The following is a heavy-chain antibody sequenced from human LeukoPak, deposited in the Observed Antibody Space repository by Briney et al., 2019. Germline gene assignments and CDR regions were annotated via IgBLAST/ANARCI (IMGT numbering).Heavy chain of an antibody. CDR3: ACHGTCSSGSHYFDS. D-gene: IGHD6-19*01. J-gene: IGHJ4*02. CDR1: GYHFTRQL. V-gene: IGHV5-51*01. CDR2: IYPGDSDT. Sequence: GESLEISCKGSGYHFTRQLSAWGPQMPGKGLEWMGIIYPGDSDTTYSPSFQGQVTISVDKSISTAYLRWSSLQASDTAIYLCACHGTCSSGSHYFDSWGQGTLVTVSS.